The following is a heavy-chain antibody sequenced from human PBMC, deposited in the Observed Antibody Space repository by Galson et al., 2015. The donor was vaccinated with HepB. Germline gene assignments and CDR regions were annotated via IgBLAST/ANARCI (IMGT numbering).Heavy chain of an antibody. D-gene: IGHD3-3*01. Sequence: SLRLSCAASGVTVSNNYMSWVRQAPGMGLEWVSVIYSDGSIYYIDSVKGRFTISRDNSKNTLYLQMNSLRAEDTAVYYCASGRGFWSGISQDYWGQGTLVTVSS. CDR3: ASGRGFWSGISQDY. V-gene: IGHV3-66*02. J-gene: IGHJ4*02. CDR2: IYSDGSI. CDR1: GVTVSNNY.